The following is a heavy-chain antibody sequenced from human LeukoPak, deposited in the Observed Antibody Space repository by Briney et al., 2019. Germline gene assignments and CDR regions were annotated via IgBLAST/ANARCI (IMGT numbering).Heavy chain of an antibody. J-gene: IGHJ4*02. CDR2: ISGSGGST. V-gene: IGHV3-23*01. Sequence: HSGGSLRLSCAASGFTFSSYAMSWVRQAPWKGLEWVSAISGSGGSTYYADSVKGRFTISRDNSKNTLYLQMNSLRAEDTAVYYCAKTFGSWPPFDHWGQGTLVTVSS. CDR1: GFTFSSYA. CDR3: AKTFGSWPPFDH. D-gene: IGHD6-13*01.